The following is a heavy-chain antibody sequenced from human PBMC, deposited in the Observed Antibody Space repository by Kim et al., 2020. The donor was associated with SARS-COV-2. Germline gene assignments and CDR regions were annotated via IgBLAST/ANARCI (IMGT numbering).Heavy chain of an antibody. CDR3: ARGRLLVWSGYYAFDY. J-gene: IGHJ4*02. V-gene: IGHV4-34*01. D-gene: IGHD3-3*01. Sequence: SLKSRVTIAVHASKNQFSLKLSSVTAADTAVYYCARGRLLVWSGYYAFDYWGQGTLVTVSS.